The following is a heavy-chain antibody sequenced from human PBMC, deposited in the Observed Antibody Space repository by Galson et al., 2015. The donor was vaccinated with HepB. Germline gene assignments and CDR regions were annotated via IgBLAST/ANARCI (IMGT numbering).Heavy chain of an antibody. J-gene: IGHJ4*02. V-gene: IGHV3-30*04. D-gene: IGHD5-18*01. Sequence: SLRLSCAASGFTFSSYAMHWVRQAPGKGLEWVAVISYDGSNKYYADSVKGRFTISRDNSKNTLYLQMNSLRAEDTAVDYCANLGDPRGYSYWAYWGQGTLVTVSS. CDR3: ANLGDPRGYSYWAY. CDR2: ISYDGSNK. CDR1: GFTFSSYA.